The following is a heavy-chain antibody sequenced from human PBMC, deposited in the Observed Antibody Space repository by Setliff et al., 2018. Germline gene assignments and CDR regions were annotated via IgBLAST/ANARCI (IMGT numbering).Heavy chain of an antibody. Sequence: TSETLSLTCTVSGGSISSGNYYWSWSRPPAGKGLEWIRHIQTSGTTNYNPSLKSRVTITADSSKSQFFLRLTSVTAADTAIYYCARGDACGNKYPVLDYWGQGTLVTVSS. V-gene: IGHV4-61*09. CDR3: ARGDACGNKYPVLDY. J-gene: IGHJ4*02. CDR2: IQTSGTT. D-gene: IGHD5-18*01. CDR1: GGSISSGNYY.